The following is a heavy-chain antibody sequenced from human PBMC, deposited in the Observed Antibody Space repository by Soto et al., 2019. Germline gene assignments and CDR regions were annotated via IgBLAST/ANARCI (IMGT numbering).Heavy chain of an antibody. D-gene: IGHD3-9*01. V-gene: IGHV1-18*01. CDR2: ISAYNGNT. CDR3: ARVKRYYDILTGYLGFAFDI. Sequence: QVQLVQSGAEVKKPGASVKVSCKASGYTFTSYGISWVRQAPGQGLEWMGWISAYNGNTNYAQKLQGRVTMTTDTSTSIAYMELRSLRSDDTAVYYCARVKRYYDILTGYLGFAFDIWGQGTMVTVSS. J-gene: IGHJ3*02. CDR1: GYTFTSYG.